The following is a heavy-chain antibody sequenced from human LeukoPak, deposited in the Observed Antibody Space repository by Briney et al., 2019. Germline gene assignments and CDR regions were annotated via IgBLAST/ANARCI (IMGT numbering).Heavy chain of an antibody. CDR2: INHSGST. CDR1: GGSFSGYY. J-gene: IGHJ4*02. Sequence: SETLSLTCAVYGGSFSGYYWSWIRQPPGKGLEWIGEINHSGSTNYNPSLKSRVTISVDTSKNQFSLKLSSVTAADTAVYYCARETGYAYGRAPLDYWGQGTLVTVSS. V-gene: IGHV4-34*01. CDR3: ARETGYAYGRAPLDY. D-gene: IGHD5-18*01.